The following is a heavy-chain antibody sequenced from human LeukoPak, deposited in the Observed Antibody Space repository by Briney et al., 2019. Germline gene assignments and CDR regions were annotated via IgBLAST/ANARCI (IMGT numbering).Heavy chain of an antibody. CDR1: GGSISSYY. V-gene: IGHV4-59*01. J-gene: IGHJ3*02. Sequence: SETLSLTCTVSGGSISSYYWSWIRQPPGKGLEWIGYIYYSGSTNYNPSLKSRVTISVDTSKNQFSLKLSSVTAADTAVYYCARDSSVPAANAAFDIWGQGTMVTVSS. CDR3: ARDSSVPAANAAFDI. CDR2: IYYSGST. D-gene: IGHD2-2*01.